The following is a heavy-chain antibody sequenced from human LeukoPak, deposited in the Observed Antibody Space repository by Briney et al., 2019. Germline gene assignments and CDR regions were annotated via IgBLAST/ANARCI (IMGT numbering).Heavy chain of an antibody. CDR2: ISGSGVT. CDR1: GFTFSISA. J-gene: IGHJ4*02. D-gene: IGHD6-13*01. V-gene: IGHV3-23*01. CDR3: ARDLPDSSSWPYYFDY. Sequence: GGSLRLSCAASGFTFSISAMTWVRQAPGKGLEWVSGISGSGVTDYADSVKGRFTISRDNSKNTLYLQMNSLRAEDTAVYYCARDLPDSSSWPYYFDYWGQGTLVTVSS.